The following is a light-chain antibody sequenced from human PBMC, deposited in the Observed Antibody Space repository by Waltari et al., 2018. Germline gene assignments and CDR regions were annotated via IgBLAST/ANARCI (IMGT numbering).Light chain of an antibody. V-gene: IGLV1-40*01. CDR1: RSNIGAGYD. CDR3: QSYDSSLSVV. CDR2: GNS. J-gene: IGLJ2*01. Sequence: QSVLTPPPSVSGAPGQRVTISCTGSRSNIGAGYDVHWYQQLPGTAPKLLIYGNSNRPSGVPDRFSGSKSGTSASLAITGLQAEDEADYYCQSYDSSLSVVFGGGTKLTVL.